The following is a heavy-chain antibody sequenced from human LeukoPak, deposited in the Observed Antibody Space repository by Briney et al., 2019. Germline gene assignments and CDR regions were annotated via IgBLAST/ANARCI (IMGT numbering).Heavy chain of an antibody. CDR3: GRTQGYFAY. CDR1: GFTFSNYG. CDR2: ISGSGGTT. D-gene: IGHD1-7*01. Sequence: GGSLRLSCAASGFTFSNYGMTWVHQAPGKGLEWVSGISGSGGTTYDADSVKGRFTVSRDNSKNTLYLQMNSLRAADTAVYFCGRTQGYFAYWGQRTLVTVSS. J-gene: IGHJ4*02. V-gene: IGHV3-23*01.